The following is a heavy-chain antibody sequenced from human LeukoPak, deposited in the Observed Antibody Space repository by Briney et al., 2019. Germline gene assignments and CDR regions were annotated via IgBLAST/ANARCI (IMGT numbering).Heavy chain of an antibody. V-gene: IGHV1-8*01. CDR3: ARVVTGYDFWSGYLKYYYYYYYMDV. CDR1: GYTFTSYD. Sequence: ASVKVSCKASGYTFTSYDINWVRQATGQGLEWMGWMNPNSGNTGYAQKFQGRVTMTRNTSVSTAYVELSSLRSEDTAVYYCARVVTGYDFWSGYLKYYYYYYYMDVWGKGTTVTVSS. CDR2: MNPNSGNT. D-gene: IGHD3-3*01. J-gene: IGHJ6*03.